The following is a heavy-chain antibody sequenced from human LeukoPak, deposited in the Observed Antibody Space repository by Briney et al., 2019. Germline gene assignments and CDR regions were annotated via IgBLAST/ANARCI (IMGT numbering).Heavy chain of an antibody. V-gene: IGHV3-23*01. CDR1: GFTLSNFA. D-gene: IGHD3-3*01. CDR3: TKRLSLRFDAFDI. Sequence: GGSLRLPCAASGFTLSNFAMTWVRQAPGKGLEWVSSISDIGPNTYYAASVKGRFTISRDTSKNTLYLQMNSLRAEDTAIYYCTKRLSLRFDAFDIWGPGTMVTVSS. J-gene: IGHJ3*02. CDR2: ISDIGPNT.